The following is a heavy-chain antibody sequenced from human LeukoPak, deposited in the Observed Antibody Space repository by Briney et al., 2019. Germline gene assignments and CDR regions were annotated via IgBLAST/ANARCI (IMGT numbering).Heavy chain of an antibody. J-gene: IGHJ4*02. V-gene: IGHV4-59*12. CDR2: IFYSGST. Sequence: SETLSLTCTVSGGSISSYYWSWIRQPPGKGLEWIGYIFYSGSTNYNPSLKSRVTISVDTSKNQFSLKLTSVTAADTGVYYCSRVLSDKGDYAKLDFWGQGTLVTVSS. CDR1: GGSISSYY. CDR3: SRVLSDKGDYAKLDF. D-gene: IGHD4-17*01.